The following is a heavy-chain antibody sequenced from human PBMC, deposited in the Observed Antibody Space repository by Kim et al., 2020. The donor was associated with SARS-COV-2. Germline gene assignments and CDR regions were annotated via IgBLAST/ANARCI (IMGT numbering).Heavy chain of an antibody. CDR2: IKSKTDGGTT. CDR3: TTVGVWFGELFNYGMDV. D-gene: IGHD3-10*01. V-gene: IGHV3-15*01. CDR1: GFTFSNAW. Sequence: GSLRLSCAASGFTFSNAWMSWVRQAPGKGLEWVGRIKSKTDGGTTDYAAPVKGRFTISRDDSKNTLYLQMNSLKTEDTAVYYCTTVGVWFGELFNYGMDVWGQGTTVTVSS. J-gene: IGHJ6*02.